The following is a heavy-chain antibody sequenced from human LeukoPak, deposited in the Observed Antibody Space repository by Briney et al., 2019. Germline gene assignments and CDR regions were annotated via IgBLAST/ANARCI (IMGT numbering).Heavy chain of an antibody. CDR1: GFTFSDYD. CDR3: GRAFPPLRTSSAGDL. Sequence: KAGGSLRLSCSASGFTFSDYDMNWVRQGPGKGLEWVSSISYLSSHVYYGDSVKGRFSISRDNAKNSLYLQMNSLGAEDTAIYYCGRAFPPLRTSSAGDLWGQGILVTVS. V-gene: IGHV3-21*01. D-gene: IGHD3-16*01. J-gene: IGHJ4*02. CDR2: ISYLSSHV.